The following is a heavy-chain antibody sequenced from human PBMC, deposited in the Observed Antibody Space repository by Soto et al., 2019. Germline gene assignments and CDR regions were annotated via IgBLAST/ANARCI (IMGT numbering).Heavy chain of an antibody. CDR2: IYYSGST. CDR1: CGSISSGGYY. D-gene: IGHD3-10*01. V-gene: IGHV4-31*02. J-gene: IGHJ5*02. Sequence: SETLSLTCTVSCGSISSGGYYWSWIRQHPGKGLEWIGYIYYSGSTYYNPSLKSRVTISVDTSKNQFSLKLSSVTAADTAVYYCARVFNYGAPWFDPWGQGTLVTVSS. CDR3: ARVFNYGAPWFDP.